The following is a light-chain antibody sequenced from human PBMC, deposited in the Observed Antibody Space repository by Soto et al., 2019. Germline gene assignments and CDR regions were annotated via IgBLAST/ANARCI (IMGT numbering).Light chain of an antibody. CDR3: TSYAGSSTVL. CDR1: SSDVGNYNF. J-gene: IGLJ2*01. CDR2: GGS. Sequence: QSALTQPAAGSGSPGQSITISCKGTSSDVGNYNFVSWYQQHPGKFPQLIIYGGSQRHSGVSNRFSGSKSGNTASLTISGLQAEDEADYYCTSYAGSSTVLFGGGTTLTV. V-gene: IGLV2-23*01.